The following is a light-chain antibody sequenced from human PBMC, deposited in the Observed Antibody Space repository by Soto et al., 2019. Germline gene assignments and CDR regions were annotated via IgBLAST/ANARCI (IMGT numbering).Light chain of an antibody. V-gene: IGKV1-27*01. CDR1: QDVSNY. J-gene: IGKJ3*01. CDR2: AAS. CDR3: QKYTSVPFT. Sequence: DIQMTQSPSSLSASVGDRVTITCRASQDVSNYLAWYQQKPGKVPKLLIYAASTVQSGVPSRFSGSGSGTDFTLTITSLQPEDGATYYCQKYTSVPFTFGPGTKVDL.